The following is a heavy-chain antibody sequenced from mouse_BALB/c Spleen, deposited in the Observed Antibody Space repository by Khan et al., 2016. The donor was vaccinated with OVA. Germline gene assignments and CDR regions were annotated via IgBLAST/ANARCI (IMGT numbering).Heavy chain of an antibody. Sequence: EVELVESGGGLVQPGGSRKLSCAAPGFTFSNYGMHWVRQAPEKGLEWVAFISGDTSTIYYADTVKGRFTISRDNPKNTLFLQMTSLMSEDTARYYCATSYFYGYYFDYWGPGNTLTVSS. CDR1: GFTFSNYG. J-gene: IGHJ2*01. CDR2: ISGDTSTI. V-gene: IGHV5-17*02. D-gene: IGHD1-1*01. CDR3: ATSYFYGYYFDY.